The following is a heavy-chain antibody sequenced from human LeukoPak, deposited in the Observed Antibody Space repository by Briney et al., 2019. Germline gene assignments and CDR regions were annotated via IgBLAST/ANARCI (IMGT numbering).Heavy chain of an antibody. D-gene: IGHD6-19*01. J-gene: IGHJ4*02. V-gene: IGHV4-61*01. CDR1: GGSVSSGSYY. CDR2: IYYSGST. Sequence: PSETLSLTCTVSGGSVSSGSYYWNWIRQPPGKGLEWIGYIYYSGSTNYNPSLKSRVTISVDMSKNQFSLRLSSVTAADTALYYCARKTVAGYYFDYWGQGPLVTVSS. CDR3: ARKTVAGYYFDY.